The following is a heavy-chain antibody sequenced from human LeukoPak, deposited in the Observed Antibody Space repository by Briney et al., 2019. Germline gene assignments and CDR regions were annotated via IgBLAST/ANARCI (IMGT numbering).Heavy chain of an antibody. CDR2: ISFSGSTI. CDR1: GFTFSSYE. V-gene: IGHV3-48*03. J-gene: IGHJ3*02. D-gene: IGHD6-19*01. CDR3: ARDQFAVAGPFDAFDI. Sequence: PGGSLRLSCAASGFTFSSYEMNWVRQAPGKGLEWVSYISFSGSTIYYADSVKGRFTISRDNAKNSLYLQMNSLRAEDTAVYYCARDQFAVAGPFDAFDIWGQGTMVTVSS.